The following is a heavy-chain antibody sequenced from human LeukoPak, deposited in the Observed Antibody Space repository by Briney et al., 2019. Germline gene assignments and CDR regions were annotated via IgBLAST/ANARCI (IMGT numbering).Heavy chain of an antibody. D-gene: IGHD6-13*01. CDR3: ARHLDIAASGTFDY. V-gene: IGHV4-59*08. CDR1: GGSISSHH. J-gene: IGHJ4*02. CDR2: IYYSGST. Sequence: SETLSLTCTVSGGSISSHHWSWIRQPPGKGLEWIGYIYYSGSTNYKPSLRSRVTISVDTSKNQFSLKLTSVTAADTAVYYCARHLDIAASGTFDYWGQGTLVTVSS.